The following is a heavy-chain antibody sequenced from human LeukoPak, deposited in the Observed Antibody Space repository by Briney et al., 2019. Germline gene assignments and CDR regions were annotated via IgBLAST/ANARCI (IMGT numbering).Heavy chain of an antibody. D-gene: IGHD1-26*01. J-gene: IGHJ3*02. CDR1: GFTFSSYA. Sequence: GGSLRLSCAASGFTFSSYAMTWVRQAPGKGPEWVATIRVDGSTEYPVDSMKGRFTISRDNAKNSLHLQMNSLRAEDTAVYYCATYSGPDKWDASDMWGQGTLVTVSS. CDR2: IRVDGSTE. CDR3: ATYSGPDKWDASDM. V-gene: IGHV3-7*01.